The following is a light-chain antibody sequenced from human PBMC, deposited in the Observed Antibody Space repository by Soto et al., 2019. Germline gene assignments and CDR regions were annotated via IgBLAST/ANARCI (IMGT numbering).Light chain of an antibody. CDR3: QQYHDWPIT. V-gene: IGKV3-15*01. CDR1: QSVDIN. Sequence: EIVLTQSPGTLSLSPGERVTLSCRASQSVDINLAWYQQKPGQAPRLLIYGASTRATDMSGTFSGRGSGTEFTFTISSLQSEDFAVYHCQQYHDWPITFGQGTRLEIK. CDR2: GAS. J-gene: IGKJ5*01.